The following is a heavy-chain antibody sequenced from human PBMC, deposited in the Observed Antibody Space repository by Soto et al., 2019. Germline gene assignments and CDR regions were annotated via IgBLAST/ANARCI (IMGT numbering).Heavy chain of an antibody. CDR1: GDTVSSNSFA. V-gene: IGHV6-1*01. Sequence: SQTLSLTCVGSGDTVSSNSFAWNWFRQSPSRGLEWLRRTYYRSRWYSDYAVSVRSRIDINADTSKNQVSLQLNSVTPEDTAVYYRARSEEDSDYYYYGMDVWGQGTTVTVSS. D-gene: IGHD2-15*01. CDR3: ARSEEDSDYYYYGMDV. J-gene: IGHJ6*02. CDR2: TYYRSRWYS.